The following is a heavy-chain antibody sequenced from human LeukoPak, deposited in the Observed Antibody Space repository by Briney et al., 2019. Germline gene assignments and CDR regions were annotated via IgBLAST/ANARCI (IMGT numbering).Heavy chain of an antibody. Sequence: SETLSLTCTVSGGSISSYYWSWIRRPPGKGQEWIGYIYYSGSTNYNPSLKSRVTISVDTSKNQFSLKLSSVTAADTAVYYCARVDVGYDFWSGFPGFDPWGQGTLVTVSS. CDR2: IYYSGST. CDR1: GGSISSYY. D-gene: IGHD3-3*01. V-gene: IGHV4-59*01. CDR3: ARVDVGYDFWSGFPGFDP. J-gene: IGHJ5*02.